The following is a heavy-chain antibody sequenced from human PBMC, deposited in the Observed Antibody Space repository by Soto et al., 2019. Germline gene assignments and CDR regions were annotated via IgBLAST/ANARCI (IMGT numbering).Heavy chain of an antibody. V-gene: IGHV3-33*01. D-gene: IGHD2-2*01. Sequence: QVQLVESGGGVVQPGRSLRLSCAASGFTFSSYGMHWVRQAPGKGLEWVAVIWYDGSNKYYADSVKGRFTISRDNSKNTRYLQMNRRRAEDTAVYYCARGGSGYCISTSCYSGYYYYGMDVWGQGTTVTVSS. CDR2: IWYDGSNK. CDR1: GFTFSSYG. CDR3: ARGGSGYCISTSCYSGYYYYGMDV. J-gene: IGHJ6*02.